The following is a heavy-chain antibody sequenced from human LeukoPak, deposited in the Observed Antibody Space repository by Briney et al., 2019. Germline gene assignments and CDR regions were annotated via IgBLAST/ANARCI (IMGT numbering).Heavy chain of an antibody. CDR1: GFTFSSYG. CDR3: ASRGYSSGSDAFDI. Sequence: PGGSLRLSCAASGFTFSSYGMHWVRQAPGKGLERVAFIRYNGTNEYYADSVKGRFTISRDNSKNTLYLQMNCLRGEDTAMYYCASRGYSSGSDAFDIWGQGTMVTVSA. V-gene: IGHV3-30*02. D-gene: IGHD2-15*01. CDR2: IRYNGTNE. J-gene: IGHJ3*02.